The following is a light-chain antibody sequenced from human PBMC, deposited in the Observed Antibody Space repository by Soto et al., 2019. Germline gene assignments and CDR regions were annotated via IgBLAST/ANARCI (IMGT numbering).Light chain of an antibody. CDR3: ATWDDSRNGV. CDR2: TNN. J-gene: IGLJ1*01. Sequence: QSVLTQPPSASGTPGQRITISCSGDTSNIESHPVNWFQQVPGAAPKLLIRTNNQRPSGVPDRSSGSKSGASASLAIRGLQSEDEGTYYCATWDDSRNGVFGSGTKVTVL. CDR1: TSNIESHP. V-gene: IGLV1-44*01.